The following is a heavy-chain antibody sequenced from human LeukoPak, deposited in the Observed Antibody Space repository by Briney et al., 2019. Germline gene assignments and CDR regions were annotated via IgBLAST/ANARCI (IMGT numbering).Heavy chain of an antibody. D-gene: IGHD5-18*01. V-gene: IGHV3-21*01. CDR3: ARGDPNVDTAMVCDY. CDR2: ISSSSSYI. Sequence: GGSLRLSCAASGFIFSSYSMNWVRQAPGKGLEWVSSISSSSSYIYYADSVKGRFTISRDNAKNSLYLQMNSLRAEDTAVYYCARGDPNVDTAMVCDYWGQGTLVTVSS. CDR1: GFIFSSYS. J-gene: IGHJ4*02.